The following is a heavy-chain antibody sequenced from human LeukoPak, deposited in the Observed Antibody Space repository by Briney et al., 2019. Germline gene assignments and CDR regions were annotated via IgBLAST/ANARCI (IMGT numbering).Heavy chain of an antibody. CDR2: IIPILGIA. V-gene: IGHV1-69*04. Sequence: SVKVSCKASGGTFSSYAISWVRQAPGQGLEWMGRIIPILGIANYAQKFQGRVTITADKSTSTAYMELSSLRSEDTAVYYCTRLGRYCSGGSCSYSWFDPWGQGTLVTVSS. CDR3: TRLGRYCSGGSCSYSWFDP. CDR1: GGTFSSYA. D-gene: IGHD2-15*01. J-gene: IGHJ5*02.